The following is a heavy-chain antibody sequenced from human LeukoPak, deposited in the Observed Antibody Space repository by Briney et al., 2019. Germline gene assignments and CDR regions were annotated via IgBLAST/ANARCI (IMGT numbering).Heavy chain of an antibody. Sequence: GRSLRLSCAASGFAFSSYWMSWIRQAPGKGLEWVANMNQAGNEKYYVDSVEGRFTISRDNAKSSLYLQMNSLRAEDTAVYYCACPRGWHGYGAYDIWGQGAMVTVST. CDR3: ACPRGWHGYGAYDI. V-gene: IGHV3-7*05. J-gene: IGHJ3*02. CDR2: MNQAGNEK. CDR1: GFAFSSYW. D-gene: IGHD6-19*01.